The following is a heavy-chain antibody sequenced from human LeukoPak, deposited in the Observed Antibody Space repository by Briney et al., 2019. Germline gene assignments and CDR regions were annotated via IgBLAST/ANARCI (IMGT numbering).Heavy chain of an antibody. V-gene: IGHV3-23*01. D-gene: IGHD3-22*01. J-gene: IGHJ4*02. Sequence: GGSLRLSCAASGYTFSSYAMSWVRQAPGKGLEWVSAISGSGGSTYYADSVKGRFTISRDNSKNTLYLQMNSLRAEDTAVYYCAKASVGGLGYYDSSGYYYAFYYFDYWGQGTLVTVSS. CDR3: AKASVGGLGYYDSSGYYYAFYYFDY. CDR1: GYTFSSYA. CDR2: ISGSGGST.